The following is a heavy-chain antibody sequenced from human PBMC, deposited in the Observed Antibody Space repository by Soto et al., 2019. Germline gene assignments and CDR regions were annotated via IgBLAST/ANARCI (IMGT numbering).Heavy chain of an antibody. J-gene: IGHJ6*02. V-gene: IGHV1-69*01. D-gene: IGHD2-2*01. CDR2: IIPIFGTA. Sequence: QVQLVQSGAEVKKPGSSVKVSCKASGGTFSSYAISWVRQAPGQGLEWMGGIIPIFGTANYAPKFQGRVTITADESTSTDYMELCSLRSEDTAVYYCASGRYCSSTSCCQAYYYYGMDVWGQGTTVTVSS. CDR1: GGTFSSYA. CDR3: ASGRYCSSTSCCQAYYYYGMDV.